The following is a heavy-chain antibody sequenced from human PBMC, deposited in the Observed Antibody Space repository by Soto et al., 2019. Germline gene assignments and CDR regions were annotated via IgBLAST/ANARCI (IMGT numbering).Heavy chain of an antibody. D-gene: IGHD3-10*01. J-gene: IGHJ4*02. CDR1: GFTFSDYG. CDR3: TRDPRRGGSWDHFDY. Sequence: QVQLVESGGGVVQTGRSLRLSCAASGFTFSDYGLHWVRQAPGKGLEWVSVIWYDGSKKYYADSVKGRFTISRDNSKNMLYLEMNSLRAEDTAVYYCTRDPRRGGSWDHFDYWGQGTLVTVSS. V-gene: IGHV3-33*01. CDR2: IWYDGSKK.